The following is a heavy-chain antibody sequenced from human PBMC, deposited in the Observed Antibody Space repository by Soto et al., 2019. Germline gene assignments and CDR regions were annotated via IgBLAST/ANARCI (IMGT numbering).Heavy chain of an antibody. CDR2: IKHSGST. CDR3: ARGFGSRDILTGYSGNWFDP. D-gene: IGHD3-9*01. Sequence: QVQLQQWGAGLLKPSETLSLTCAVYGGSFSGYYWSWIRHPPGKGLVCIGEIKHSGSTNYNPSLTSRVTISVDTSKNHFSLKLSSVTAADTSVYYCARGFGSRDILTGYSGNWFDPWGQGTLVTVSS. V-gene: IGHV4-34*01. CDR1: GGSFSGYY. J-gene: IGHJ5*02.